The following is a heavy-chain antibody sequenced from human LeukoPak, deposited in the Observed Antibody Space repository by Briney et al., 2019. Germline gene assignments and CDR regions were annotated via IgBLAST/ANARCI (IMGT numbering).Heavy chain of an antibody. CDR1: GFTFSSYS. CDR2: ISSSSSTI. D-gene: IGHD3-22*01. Sequence: GGSLRLSCAASGFTFSSYSMNWVRQAPGKGLEWVSYISSSSSTIYYADSVKGRFTISRDNAKNSLYLQMNSLRAEDTAVYYCARDGYYYDSSGYYFDYWGQGTLVTVSS. J-gene: IGHJ4*02. V-gene: IGHV3-48*04. CDR3: ARDGYYYDSSGYYFDY.